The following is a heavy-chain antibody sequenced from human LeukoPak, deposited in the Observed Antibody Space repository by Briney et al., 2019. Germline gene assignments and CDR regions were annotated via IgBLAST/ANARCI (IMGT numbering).Heavy chain of an antibody. J-gene: IGHJ2*01. V-gene: IGHV3-21*01. CDR3: AKDACTSVSCYSPYYFDL. D-gene: IGHD2-2*02. Sequence: NAGGSLRLSCAASGFIFSSFSVNWVRQAPGKGLEWVSSISTSGGLSSIYYADSVKGRFTISRDNSKNTLYLQMNSLRPEDTAVYFCAKDACTSVSCYSPYYFDLWGRGTLVTVSS. CDR2: ISTSGGLSSI. CDR1: GFIFSSFS.